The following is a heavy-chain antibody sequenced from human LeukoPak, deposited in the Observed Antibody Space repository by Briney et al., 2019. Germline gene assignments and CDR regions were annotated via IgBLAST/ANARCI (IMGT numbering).Heavy chain of an antibody. CDR2: INPNSGGT. D-gene: IGHD2-2*01. CDR3: ARGVVVVPAAMRHYYYYMDV. CDR1: GYTFTGYF. J-gene: IGHJ6*03. Sequence: GASVKVSCKASGYTFTGYFMHWVRQAPGQGLEWMGWINPNSGGTNYAQKFQGRVTMTRDTSISTAYMELSRLRSDDTAVYYCARGVVVVPAAMRHYYYYMDVWGKGTTVTISS. V-gene: IGHV1-2*02.